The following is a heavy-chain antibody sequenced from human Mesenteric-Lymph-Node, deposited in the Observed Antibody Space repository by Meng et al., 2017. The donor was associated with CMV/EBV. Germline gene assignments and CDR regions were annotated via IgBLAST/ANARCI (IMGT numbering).Heavy chain of an antibody. V-gene: IGHV4-39*07. Sequence: SETLSLTCTVSGDSISSSSYYWGWIRQPPGKGLEWIGSIYYSGSTYYNPSLKSRVTISVDTSKNQFSLKLSSVTAADTAVYYCARERDTAMGDYFDYWGQGTLVTVSS. D-gene: IGHD5-18*01. CDR1: GDSISSSSYY. CDR3: ARERDTAMGDYFDY. J-gene: IGHJ4*02. CDR2: IYYSGST.